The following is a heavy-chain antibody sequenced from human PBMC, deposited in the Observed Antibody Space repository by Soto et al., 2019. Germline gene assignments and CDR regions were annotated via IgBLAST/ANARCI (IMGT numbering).Heavy chain of an antibody. J-gene: IGHJ4*02. D-gene: IGHD2-15*01. CDR2: ISSSSSYI. CDR3: ARGGRYCSGGSCYEAPIDY. V-gene: IGHV3-21*01. Sequence: GSLRLSCASSGFTFSSYSMNWVRQAPGKGLEWVSSISSSSSYIYYADSVKGRFTISRANAKNSLYLQMNSLRAEDTAVYYCARGGRYCSGGSCYEAPIDYWGQGTLVTVSS. CDR1: GFTFSSYS.